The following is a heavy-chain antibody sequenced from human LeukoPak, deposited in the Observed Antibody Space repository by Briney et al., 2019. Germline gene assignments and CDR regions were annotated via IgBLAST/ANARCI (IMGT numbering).Heavy chain of an antibody. CDR3: ASLVNTPSFGHMDV. Sequence: GGSLGLSCAASGFIVSSNYMSWVRQAPGKGLEYVSIIYSGGGTYYADSVKGRFTISRDNPKNTLYLQMNSLRAEDTAVYYCASLVNTPSFGHMDVWGKGTTVSISS. V-gene: IGHV3-66*01. CDR2: IYSGGGT. D-gene: IGHD3-16*01. CDR1: GFIVSSNY. J-gene: IGHJ6*03.